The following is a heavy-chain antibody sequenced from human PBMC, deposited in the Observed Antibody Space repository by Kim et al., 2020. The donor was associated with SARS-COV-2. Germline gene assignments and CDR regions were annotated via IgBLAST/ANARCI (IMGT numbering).Heavy chain of an antibody. CDR3: ARGAPQTALTYYYGSGSLYYFDY. Sequence: SETLSLTCAVYGGSFSGYYWSWIRQPPGKGLEWIGEINHSGSTTYNPSLKSRVTISVDTSKNQFSLKLSSVTAADTAVYYCARGAPQTALTYYYGSGSLYYFDYWGQGPLVTVSS. CDR2: INHSGST. D-gene: IGHD3-10*01. V-gene: IGHV4-34*01. CDR1: GGSFSGYY. J-gene: IGHJ4*02.